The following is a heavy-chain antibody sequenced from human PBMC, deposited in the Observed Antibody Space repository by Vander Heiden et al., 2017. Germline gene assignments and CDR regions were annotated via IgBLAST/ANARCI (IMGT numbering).Heavy chain of an antibody. V-gene: IGHV4-30-4*01. Sequence: QVQLQESGPGLVKPSQTLSLTCTVSGGPITRGDYYWTWIRQPPGKGLEWIGNIYYSGITSSGIPYYNPSLESRVDILVDRSKNQFTLKLSSVTAADTAVYYCVRGTVTTMGLWGQGTLVTVSS. CDR2: IYYSGITSSGIP. CDR1: GGPITRGDYY. CDR3: VRGTVTTMGL. J-gene: IGHJ4*02. D-gene: IGHD4-4*01.